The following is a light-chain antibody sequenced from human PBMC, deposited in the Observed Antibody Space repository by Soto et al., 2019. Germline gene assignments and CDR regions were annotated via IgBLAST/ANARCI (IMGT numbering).Light chain of an antibody. J-gene: IGKJ4*01. CDR3: QQANSFPLT. Sequence: DIQMTQSPSSVSASVGDRVPITCRASQAIGTWLAWYQQKPGEAPKLLIYAASSLQSGVPSRFSGSGSGTDFTLTISSLQPADFATYYCQQANSFPLTFGGGTKVEIK. V-gene: IGKV1-12*01. CDR1: QAIGTW. CDR2: AAS.